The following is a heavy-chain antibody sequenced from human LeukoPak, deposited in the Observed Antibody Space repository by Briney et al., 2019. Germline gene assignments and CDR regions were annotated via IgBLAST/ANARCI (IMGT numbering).Heavy chain of an antibody. D-gene: IGHD1-14*01. V-gene: IGHV3-30-3*01. CDR3: ARGRSGFDI. CDR1: GFTFSSYA. CDR2: ISYGGSNK. Sequence: GGSLRLSCAASGFTFSSYAMHWVRQAPGKGLEWVAVISYGGSNKYYADSVKGRFTISRDNSKNTLYLQMNSLRAEDTAVYYCARGRSGFDIWGQGTMVTVSS. J-gene: IGHJ3*02.